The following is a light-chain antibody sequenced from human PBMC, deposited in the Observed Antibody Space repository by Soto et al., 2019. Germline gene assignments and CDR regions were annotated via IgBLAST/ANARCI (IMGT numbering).Light chain of an antibody. CDR1: SSDVGGYDF. V-gene: IGLV2-11*01. Sequence: QSALTQPRSVSGSPGQSVTISCTGTSSDVGGYDFVSWYQQHPGKAPKPMIYDVTNRPSGVPDRFSGSKSGNTASLTISGLQAEDAADYYCCSYAGSYTLIFGGGTKLTVL. J-gene: IGLJ2*01. CDR3: CSYAGSYTLI. CDR2: DVT.